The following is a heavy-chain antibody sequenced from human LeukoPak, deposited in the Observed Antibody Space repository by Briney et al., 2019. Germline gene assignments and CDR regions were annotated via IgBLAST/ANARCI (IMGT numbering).Heavy chain of an antibody. CDR3: ARVGTPMVTIVAPYYMDV. CDR1: GFTFTNYW. CDR2: IKQDRSEK. J-gene: IGHJ6*03. Sequence: PAGGSLRLSCAASGFTFTNYWMSWVRQAPGKGLELVANIKQDRSEKYYVDSVKGRFTISRDNAKNSLYLQMNSLRAEDTAVYYCARVGTPMVTIVAPYYMDVWGKGTTVTVSS. V-gene: IGHV3-7*01. D-gene: IGHD5-18*01.